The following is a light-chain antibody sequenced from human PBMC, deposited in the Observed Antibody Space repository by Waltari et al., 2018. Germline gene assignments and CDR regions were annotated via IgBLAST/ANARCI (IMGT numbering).Light chain of an antibody. CDR3: QQRSNWPLT. Sequence: EVVLTQSPATLSLSPGERATLSCRASQRVTSSFAWSQQKPGQAPWLLLDDASNRATGIPSRFMGSGSGTDFTLSISSLEPEDSAVYYCQQRSNWPLTFGGGTKVEIK. V-gene: IGKV3-11*01. CDR2: DAS. CDR1: QRVTSS. J-gene: IGKJ4*01.